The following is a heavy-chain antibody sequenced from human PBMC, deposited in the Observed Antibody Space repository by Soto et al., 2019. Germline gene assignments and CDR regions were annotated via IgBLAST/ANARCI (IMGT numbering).Heavy chain of an antibody. J-gene: IGHJ4*02. D-gene: IGHD5-18*01. V-gene: IGHV1-18*01. CDR2: ISAYNGNT. CDR3: AKVVDRGMAGRWPNFDY. CDR1: GYTFTIYG. Sequence: GASVKVSCKASGYTFTIYGISWVRQAPGQGLEWMGWISAYNGNTNYAQKFQGRVTMTTDTSTSTAYMELRSLRSDDTAVYYCAKVVDRGMAGRWPNFDYWGQGTLVTVSS.